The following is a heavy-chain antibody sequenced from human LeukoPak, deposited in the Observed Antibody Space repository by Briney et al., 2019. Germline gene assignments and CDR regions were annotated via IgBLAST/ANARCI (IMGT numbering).Heavy chain of an antibody. CDR2: ISAYNGNT. J-gene: IGHJ4*02. CDR3: ARGGSIVVVVAATPGPLDY. D-gene: IGHD2-15*01. Sequence: ASVKVSCKASGYTFTSYGISWVRQAPGQGLEWMGWISAYNGNTNYAQKLQGRVTMTTDTSTSTAYMELRSLRSDDTAVYYCARGGSIVVVVAATPGPLDYWGQGTLVTVSS. V-gene: IGHV1-18*01. CDR1: GYTFTSYG.